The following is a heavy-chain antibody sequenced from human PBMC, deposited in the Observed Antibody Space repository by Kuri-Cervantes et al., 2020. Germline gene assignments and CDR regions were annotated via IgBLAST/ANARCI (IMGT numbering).Heavy chain of an antibody. CDR3: ARGELNSRRAFDI. V-gene: IGHV4-4*02. D-gene: IGHD1-7*01. Sequence: GSLRLSCAVSGGSISSSNWWSWVRQPPGKGLEWIGEIYHSGGTNYNPSLKSRVTISVDTSKNQFSLKLSSVTAADTAVYYCARGELNSRRAFDIWGQGTMVTVSS. J-gene: IGHJ3*02. CDR1: GGSISSSNW. CDR2: IYHSGGT.